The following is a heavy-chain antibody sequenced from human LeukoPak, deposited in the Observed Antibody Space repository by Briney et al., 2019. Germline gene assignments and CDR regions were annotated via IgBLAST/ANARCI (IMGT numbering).Heavy chain of an antibody. D-gene: IGHD6-19*01. CDR2: IYYSGST. J-gene: IGHJ1*01. CDR1: GGSVSSGSYY. Sequence: PSETLSLTCTVSGGSVSSGSYYWSWIRQPPGKGLEWIGYIYYSGSTNYNPSLKSRVTKSVDTSKNQFSLKLSSVTAADTAVYYCARELRYSSGWREYFQLWGQGTLVTVSS. V-gene: IGHV4-61*01. CDR3: ARELRYSSGWREYFQL.